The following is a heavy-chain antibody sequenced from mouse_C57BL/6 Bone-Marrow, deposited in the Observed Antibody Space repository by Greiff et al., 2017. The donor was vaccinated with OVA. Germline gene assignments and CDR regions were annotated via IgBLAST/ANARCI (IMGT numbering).Heavy chain of an antibody. D-gene: IGHD1-1*01. Sequence: VQLQQPGAELVKPGASVKVSCKASGYTFTSYWMHWVKQRPGQGLEWIGRIHPSDSDTNYNQKFKGKATLTVDKSSSTAYMELRSLTSEDTAVYYCARRNYGSSGDYWGQGTTLTVSS. CDR2: IHPSDSDT. CDR1: GYTFTSYW. J-gene: IGHJ2*01. V-gene: IGHV1-74*01. CDR3: ARRNYGSSGDY.